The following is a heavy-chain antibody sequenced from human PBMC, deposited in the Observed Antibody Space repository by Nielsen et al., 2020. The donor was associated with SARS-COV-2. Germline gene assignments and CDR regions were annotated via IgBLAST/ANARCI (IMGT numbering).Heavy chain of an antibody. CDR2: INTNTGNP. CDR1: GHTFTSYA. D-gene: IGHD2-2*01. V-gene: IGHV7-4-1*01. J-gene: IGHJ5*02. CDR3: ARDLSSTSWFGRETNWFDP. Sequence: ASVKVSCKASGHTFTSYAMNWVRQAPGQGLEWMGWINTNTGNPTYAQGFTGRFVFSLDTSVSTAYLQICSLKAEDTAVYYCARDLSSTSWFGRETNWFDPWGQGTLVTVSS.